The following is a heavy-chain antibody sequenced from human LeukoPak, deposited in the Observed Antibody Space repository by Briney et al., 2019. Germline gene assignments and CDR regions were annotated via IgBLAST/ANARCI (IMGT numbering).Heavy chain of an antibody. D-gene: IGHD2-15*01. Sequence: GESLKISCKGSGCSFTSYWIDWVRQMPGKGLEWMGIIYPGDSDTRYSPSFQGQVTISADKSISTAYLQWSSLKASDTAMYYCARHLKKEDYYVDYWGQGTLVTVSS. CDR2: IYPGDSDT. CDR1: GCSFTSYW. J-gene: IGHJ4*02. CDR3: ARHLKKEDYYVDY. V-gene: IGHV5-51*01.